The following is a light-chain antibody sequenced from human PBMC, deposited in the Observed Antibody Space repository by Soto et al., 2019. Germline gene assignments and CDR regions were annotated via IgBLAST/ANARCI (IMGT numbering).Light chain of an antibody. CDR1: AEISNF. J-gene: IGKJ4*01. CDR2: GAT. V-gene: IGKV1-27*01. Sequence: DIQMTQSPSSLSASVGDRVTISCRASAEISNFLAWYQRKPGNAPTLLIYGATTVQSGVPSRFSGSGSGTEFTLTISSLQPEDVAPYYCQKYDTAPLTFGGGTKVDI. CDR3: QKYDTAPLT.